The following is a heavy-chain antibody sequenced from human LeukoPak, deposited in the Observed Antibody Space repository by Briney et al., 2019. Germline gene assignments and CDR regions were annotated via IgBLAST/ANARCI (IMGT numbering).Heavy chain of an antibody. J-gene: IGHJ3*02. CDR3: AKDRGGSYYYDTLNDAFDI. Sequence: GGSLRLSCAASGFTFNMHAMGWVRQAPGKGLEWVSSISGSGGASQYADSVKGRFTISRDNSKNTLYLQMNSLRAEDTAVYYCAKDRGGSYYYDTLNDAFDIWGQGTMVTVSS. D-gene: IGHD1-26*01. V-gene: IGHV3-23*01. CDR1: GFTFNMHA. CDR2: ISGSGGAS.